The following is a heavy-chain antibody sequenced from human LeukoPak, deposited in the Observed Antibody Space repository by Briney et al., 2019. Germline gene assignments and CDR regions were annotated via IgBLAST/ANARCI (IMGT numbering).Heavy chain of an antibody. CDR2: IYPSDSDT. D-gene: IGHD4-17*01. CDR1: GYSFTTYW. J-gene: IGHJ4*02. Sequence: GESLKISCKSSGYSFTTYWIAWVRQMPGKGLEWMGIIYPSDSDTKYSPSFQGQVTISADKSISTAYLQWSSLKASDTAIYYCARRKSGDFSLDYWGQGTLVTVSS. CDR3: ARRKSGDFSLDY. V-gene: IGHV5-51*01.